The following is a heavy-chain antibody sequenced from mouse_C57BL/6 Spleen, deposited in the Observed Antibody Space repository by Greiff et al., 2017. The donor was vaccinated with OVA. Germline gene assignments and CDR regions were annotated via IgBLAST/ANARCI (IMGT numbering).Heavy chain of an antibody. J-gene: IGHJ4*01. V-gene: IGHV5-16*01. CDR2: INYDGSST. CDR3: AREARGYSNYDAMDY. D-gene: IGHD2-5*01. Sequence: EVKLVESEGGLVQPGRSMKLSCTASGFTFSDYYMAWVRQVPEKGLEWVANINYDGSSTYYLDSLKSRFIISRDNAKNILYLQMSSLKSEDTATYYCAREARGYSNYDAMDYWGQGTSVTVSS. CDR1: GFTFSDYY.